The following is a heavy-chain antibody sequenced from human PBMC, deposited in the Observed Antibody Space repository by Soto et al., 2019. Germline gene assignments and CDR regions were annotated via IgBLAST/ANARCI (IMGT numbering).Heavy chain of an antibody. J-gene: IGHJ4*02. CDR2: FDPEDGET. V-gene: IGHV1-24*01. D-gene: IGHD3-10*01. CDR1: GYTFTSYY. CDR3: SRVDPGETSPFDH. Sequence: ASVKVSCKASGYTFTSYYMHWVRQAPGKGLEWMGGFDPEDGETIYAQKFQGRVTMTEDTSTDTAYMEVSSLRSEDTAVYYCSRVDPGETSPFDHWGQGTLVTVPQ.